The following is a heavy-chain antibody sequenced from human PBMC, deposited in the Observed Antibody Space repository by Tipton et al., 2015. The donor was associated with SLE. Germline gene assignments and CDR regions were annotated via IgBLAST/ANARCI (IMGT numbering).Heavy chain of an antibody. D-gene: IGHD3-3*01. CDR3: VKDDAPDFWSGYNYYYYALDV. V-gene: IGHV3-21*04. CDR1: GFSFSSYS. CDR2: ISSSSSYI. Sequence: GSLRLSCAASGFSFSSYSMNWVRQAPGKGLEWVSCISSSSSYIYYADSVKGRFTISRDNAKNSLYLQMNSLRAEDTAVYYCVKDDAPDFWSGYNYYYYALDVWGQGTTVTVSS. J-gene: IGHJ6*02.